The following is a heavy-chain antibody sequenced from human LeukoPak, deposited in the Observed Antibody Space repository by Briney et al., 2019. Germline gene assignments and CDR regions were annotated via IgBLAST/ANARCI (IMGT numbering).Heavy chain of an antibody. CDR2: ISYDGSKK. CDR1: EFTFSSYG. CDR3: AKEHSRFCSSISCPYYFDY. J-gene: IGHJ4*02. Sequence: PGGSLRLSCAASEFTFSSYGMHWVRQAPGKGLEWVAVISYDGSKKYYTDSVKGRFTISRDNSKNTLYLQMNSLRAEDTAVYYCAKEHSRFCSSISCPYYFDYWGQGTLVTVSS. V-gene: IGHV3-30*18. D-gene: IGHD2-2*01.